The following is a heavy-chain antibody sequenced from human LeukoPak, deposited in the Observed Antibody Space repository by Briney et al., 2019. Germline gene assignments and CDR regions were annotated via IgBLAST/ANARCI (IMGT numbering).Heavy chain of an antibody. V-gene: IGHV3-53*01. CDR1: GFTVSSNY. J-gene: IGHJ6*03. D-gene: IGHD2-15*01. CDR3: AAPREDGGSTYYYYYYMDV. CDR2: IYSGGST. Sequence: PGGSLRLSCAASGFTVSSNYMSWVRQAPGKGLEWVSVIYSGGSTYYADSVKGRFTISRDNSKNTLYLQMNSLRAEDTAVYYCAAPREDGGSTYYYYYYMDVWGKGTTVTVSS.